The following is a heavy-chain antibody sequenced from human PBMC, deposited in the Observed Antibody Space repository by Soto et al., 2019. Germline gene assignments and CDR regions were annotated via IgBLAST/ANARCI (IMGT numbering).Heavy chain of an antibody. CDR1: GFTFTTYA. V-gene: IGHV3-23*01. J-gene: IGHJ6*02. CDR2: ISGSGGST. D-gene: IGHD3-22*01. CDR3: ATRIDASYYYYDMDV. Sequence: EVQLLESGGGLVQPGGSLRLSCAGSGFTFTTYAMTWVRQAPGKGLEWVSAISGSGGSTYYADSVKGRFTISRDNSKTTLFLQMNSLRAEDTAVYYCATRIDASYYYYDMDVWGQGTTVTVSS.